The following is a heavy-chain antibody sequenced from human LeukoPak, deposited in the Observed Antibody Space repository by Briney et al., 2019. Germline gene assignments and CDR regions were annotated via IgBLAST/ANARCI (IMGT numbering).Heavy chain of an antibody. D-gene: IGHD2-21*01. V-gene: IGHV4-4*09. CDR1: GDSINYYY. CDR2: IYASGST. CDR3: ARQGYYHHAGGNYGYYFDY. J-gene: IGHJ4*02. Sequence: PSETLSLTCTVSGDSINYYYWSRIRQTPGKGLEWLGYIYASGSTNYNPSLKSLVTISVATSKNQFSLQLSSVTAADTAVYYCARQGYYHHAGGNYGYYFDYWGQGILVTVSS.